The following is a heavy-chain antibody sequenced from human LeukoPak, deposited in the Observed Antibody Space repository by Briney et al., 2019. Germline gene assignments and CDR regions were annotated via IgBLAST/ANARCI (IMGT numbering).Heavy chain of an antibody. V-gene: IGHV3-48*02. J-gene: IGHJ6*02. CDR2: ISSSSSTI. CDR1: GFTFTTFW. CDR3: ARERITGTTSYYYGMDV. Sequence: GGSLRLSCAASGFTFTTFWMNWVRQAPGKGLEWVSYISSSSSTIYYADSVKGRFTISRDNAKNSLYLQMNSLRDEDTAAYYCARERITGTTSYYYGMDVWGQGTTVTVSS. D-gene: IGHD1-20*01.